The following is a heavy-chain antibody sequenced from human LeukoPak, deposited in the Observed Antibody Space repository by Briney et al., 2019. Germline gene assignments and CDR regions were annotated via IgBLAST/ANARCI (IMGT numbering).Heavy chain of an antibody. CDR3: ARHGATDTAMVRYYYYYGMDV. Sequence: SETLSLTCAVYGGSFSGYYWSWIRQPPGKGLEWIGEINHSGSTNYNPSLKSRVTISVDTSKNQFSLKLSSVTAADTAVYYCARHGATDTAMVRYYYYYGMDVWGQGTTVTVSS. V-gene: IGHV4-34*01. J-gene: IGHJ6*02. CDR2: INHSGST. D-gene: IGHD5-18*01. CDR1: GGSFSGYY.